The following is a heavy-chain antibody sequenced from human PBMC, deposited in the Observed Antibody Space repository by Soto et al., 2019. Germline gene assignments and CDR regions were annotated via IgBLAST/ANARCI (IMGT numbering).Heavy chain of an antibody. V-gene: IGHV1-69*13. J-gene: IGHJ6*02. CDR3: ARGRDCSSTSCRATYYYYYGMDV. CDR1: GGTFSSYA. Sequence: SVKVSCKASGGTFSSYAISWVRQAPGQGLEWMGGIIPIFGTANYAQKFQGRVTITADESTSTAYMELSSLRSEDTAVYYCARGRDCSSTSCRATYYYYYGMDVWGQGTTVTVS. D-gene: IGHD2-2*01. CDR2: IIPIFGTA.